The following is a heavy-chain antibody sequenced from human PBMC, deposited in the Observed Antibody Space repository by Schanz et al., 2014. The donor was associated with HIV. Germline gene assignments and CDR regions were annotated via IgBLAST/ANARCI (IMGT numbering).Heavy chain of an antibody. CDR2: INHSGST. D-gene: IGHD3-16*01. CDR1: GGSFRGFY. V-gene: IGHV4-34*01. Sequence: HVQLQQWGAGLLKPSETLSLTCAVYGGSFRGFYWSWIRQSPTKGLEWIGEINHSGSTNYNPSLKSRLPIQINTPKRHFSLNLPSVTAADTAIYYCARLKTNVFDPTFYFDAWGPGNLVTVSA. CDR3: ARLKTNVFDPTFYFDA. J-gene: IGHJ4*02.